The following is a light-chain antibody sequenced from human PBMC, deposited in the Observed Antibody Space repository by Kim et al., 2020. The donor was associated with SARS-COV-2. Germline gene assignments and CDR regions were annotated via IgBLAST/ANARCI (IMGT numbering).Light chain of an antibody. J-gene: IGLJ1*01. CDR1: SGYGHYA. V-gene: IGLV4-69*01. CDR3: QTWGAGFRV. CDR2: LNHDGSY. Sequence: QLVLTQSPSASASLGASVTLTCSLSSGYGHYAIAWHQQQPGKGPRCVMELNHDGSYNKADGIPDRFSGSSSGAALYLTISTLQSEDEADYYCQTWGAGFRVFGSGTKVTVL.